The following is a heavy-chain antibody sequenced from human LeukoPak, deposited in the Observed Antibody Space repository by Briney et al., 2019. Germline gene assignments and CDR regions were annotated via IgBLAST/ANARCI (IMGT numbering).Heavy chain of an antibody. D-gene: IGHD5-18*01. V-gene: IGHV3-21*04. CDR2: ISSSSSYI. CDR1: GFTFSSYS. Sequence: PGGSLRLSCAASGFTFSSYSMNWVRQAPGKGLEWVSSISSSSSYIYYADSVKGRFTISRDNSKNTLYLQMNSLRAEDTAVYYCAKGGIQLWLSFDYWGQGTLVTVSS. J-gene: IGHJ4*02. CDR3: AKGGIQLWLSFDY.